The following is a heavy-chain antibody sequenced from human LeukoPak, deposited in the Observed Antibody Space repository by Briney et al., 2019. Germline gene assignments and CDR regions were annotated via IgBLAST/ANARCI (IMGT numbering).Heavy chain of an antibody. Sequence: SVKVSCKASGGTFSSYAISWVRQAPGQGLEWMGGIIPIFGTANYAQKFQGRVTITADKSTSTAYMELSSLRSEDTAVYYCARSLRDARLIPSDHWGQGTLVTVSS. D-gene: IGHD3-10*01. CDR2: IIPIFGTA. CDR3: ARSLRDARLIPSDH. V-gene: IGHV1-69*06. CDR1: GGTFSSYA. J-gene: IGHJ4*02.